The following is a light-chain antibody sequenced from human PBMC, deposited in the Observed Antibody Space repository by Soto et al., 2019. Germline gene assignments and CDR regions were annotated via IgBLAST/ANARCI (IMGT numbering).Light chain of an antibody. V-gene: IGKV2-28*01. CDR3: MQALQTSWT. CDR1: QSLLHSNGYNY. Sequence: DIVMTQSPLSLPVTPGEPASISCRSSQSLLHSNGYNYLDWYLQKPGQSPQLLIYLGSNRASGVPERFRGSGFGTDFTLKISRVEAEDVGVYYCMQALQTSWTFGQGTKVEIK. CDR2: LGS. J-gene: IGKJ1*01.